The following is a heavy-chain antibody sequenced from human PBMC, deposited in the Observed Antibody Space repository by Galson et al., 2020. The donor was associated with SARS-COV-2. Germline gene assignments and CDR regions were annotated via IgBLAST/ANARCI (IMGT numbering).Heavy chain of an antibody. D-gene: IGHD3-3*01. CDR1: GGSFSGYS. Sequence: SETLSLTCAVYGGSFSGYSWTWIRHAPGKGLEWIGEINFGGDTNYSPSLRSRVTLSVDTSKNQFSLKLRSVSAADTALYSCARGRQGVVTTPFLGLDPFYSYCYIDVWGKGSAFTVSS. CDR2: INFGGDT. CDR3: ARGRQGVVTTPFLGLDPFYSYCYIDV. J-gene: IGHJ6*03. V-gene: IGHV4-34*01.